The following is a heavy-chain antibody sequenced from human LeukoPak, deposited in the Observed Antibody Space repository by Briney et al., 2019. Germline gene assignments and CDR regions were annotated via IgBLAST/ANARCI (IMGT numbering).Heavy chain of an antibody. J-gene: IGHJ4*02. CDR2: IYTSGST. CDR1: GGSSNSNF. D-gene: IGHD1-26*01. CDR3: ARDDPLRVKATLDY. V-gene: IGHV4-4*07. Sequence: SETLSLTCSVSGGSSNSNFWSWIRQPAGKGLEWIGRIYTSGSTNYNPSLKSRVTMSVDTSKNQFSLRLSSVTAADTAVYYCARDDPLRVKATLDYWGQGILVTVSS.